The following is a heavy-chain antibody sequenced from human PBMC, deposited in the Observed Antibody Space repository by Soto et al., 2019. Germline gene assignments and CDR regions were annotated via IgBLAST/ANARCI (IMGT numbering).Heavy chain of an antibody. CDR1: GFTFISSA. V-gene: IGHV1-58*01. CDR2: IVVVSGNT. J-gene: IGHJ4*02. Sequence: SVKVSCKASGFTFISSAVQWVRQPRGQRLEWIGWIVVVSGNTNYAQKFQERVTITRDMSTSTAYMELSSLRSEDTAVYYCAGDYYGTNGYYYDYWGQGTLVTVSS. CDR3: AGDYYGTNGYYYDY. D-gene: IGHD3-22*01.